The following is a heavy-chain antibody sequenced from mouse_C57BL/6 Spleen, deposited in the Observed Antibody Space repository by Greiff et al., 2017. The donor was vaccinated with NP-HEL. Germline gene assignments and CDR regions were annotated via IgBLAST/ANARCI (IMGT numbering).Heavy chain of an antibody. CDR1: GFSFNTYA. V-gene: IGHV10-1*01. J-gene: IGHJ4*01. D-gene: IGHD2-4*01. Sequence: EVKLVESGGGLVQPKGSLKLSCAASGFSFNTYAMNWVRQAPGKGLEWVARIRSKSNNYATYYADSVKDRFTISSDDSESMHYLQMNNLKTEDTAMYYCLIGYDYLYAMDYWGQGTAVTVSS. CDR2: IRSKSNNYAT. CDR3: LIGYDYLYAMDY.